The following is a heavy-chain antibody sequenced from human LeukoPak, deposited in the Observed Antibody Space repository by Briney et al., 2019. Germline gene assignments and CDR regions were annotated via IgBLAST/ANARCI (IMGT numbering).Heavy chain of an antibody. V-gene: IGHV4-4*07. CDR1: GDSISSAY. CDR2: LYVNGSP. J-gene: IGHJ4*02. D-gene: IGHD6-13*01. Sequence: SETLSLTCTVSGDSISSAYWGWIRQSAGKGLEYIGRLYVNGSPNSNPSLKSRVTMSLDTSKNQFSLKLSSVTAADTAVYYCARVPYSSSWYFDYWGQGTLVTVSS. CDR3: ARVPYSSSWYFDY.